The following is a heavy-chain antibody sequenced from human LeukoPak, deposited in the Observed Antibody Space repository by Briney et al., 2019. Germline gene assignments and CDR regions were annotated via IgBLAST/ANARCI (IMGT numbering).Heavy chain of an antibody. V-gene: IGHV3-48*03. CDR3: ARLKYFEY. J-gene: IGHJ4*02. Sequence: GGSLRLSCAASGCTFSSYEMNWVRQAPGKGLEWVSYIDSSGNTIYYADSVKGRFTISRDNAKNSVYLQMNSLRAEDTAVYYCARLKYFEYWGQGALVTVSS. CDR2: IDSSGNTI. CDR1: GCTFSSYE.